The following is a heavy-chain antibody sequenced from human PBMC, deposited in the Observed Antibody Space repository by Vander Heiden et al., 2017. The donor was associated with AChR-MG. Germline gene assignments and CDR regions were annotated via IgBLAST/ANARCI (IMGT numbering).Heavy chain of an antibody. J-gene: IGHJ4*02. V-gene: IGHV3-33*01. Sequence: QVQLVESGGGVVQPGRSLRLSCAASGFTFSSYGMHWVRQAPGKGLEWVAVIWYDGSNKYYADSVKGRFTISRDNSKNTLYLQMNSLRAEDTAVYYCARPYYYDSSGYFNYWGQGTLVTVSS. CDR1: GFTFSSYG. CDR3: ARPYYYDSSGYFNY. CDR2: IWYDGSNK. D-gene: IGHD3-22*01.